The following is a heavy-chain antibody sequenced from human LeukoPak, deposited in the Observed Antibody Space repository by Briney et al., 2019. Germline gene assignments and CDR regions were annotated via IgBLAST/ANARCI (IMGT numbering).Heavy chain of an antibody. V-gene: IGHV4-34*01. CDR1: GGSFSGYY. J-gene: IGHJ4*02. D-gene: IGHD1/OR15-1a*01. Sequence: PSETLSLTCAVYGGSFSGYYWRWIRQPPGKGLEWIGEINHSGSTNYNPSLKSRVTISVDTSKNQFSLKLSSVTAADTAVYYCARAYQPDTGTIDYWGQGTLVTVSS. CDR2: INHSGST. CDR3: ARAYQPDTGTIDY.